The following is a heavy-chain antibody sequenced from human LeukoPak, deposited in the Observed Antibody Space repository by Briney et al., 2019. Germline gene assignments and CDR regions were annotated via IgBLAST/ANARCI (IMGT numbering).Heavy chain of an antibody. CDR3: ARDTDGSLDY. V-gene: IGHV3-7*01. Sequence: GGSLRLSCAASGFTFTNSWMAWVRQAPGKGLEWVANIKQDGSTKHYADSLKGRFTISRDNPGNSLYLQINSMRVDDTAVYYCARDTDGSLDYWGQGILVTVAS. CDR1: GFTFTNSW. J-gene: IGHJ4*02. CDR2: IKQDGSTK. D-gene: IGHD1-26*01.